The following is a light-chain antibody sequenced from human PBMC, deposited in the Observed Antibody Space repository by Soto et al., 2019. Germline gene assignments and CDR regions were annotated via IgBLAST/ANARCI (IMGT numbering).Light chain of an antibody. CDR1: SSDVGAYNF. Sequence: QSVLTQPASVSGSPGQSSTISCTGTSSDVGAYNFVSWYQHHPGKAPKLMIYDVSDRPSGVSNRFSGSKSGNTASLTISGLQAEDEADYYCSSFPRSNTALFGGGTKVTVL. V-gene: IGLV2-14*03. CDR2: DVS. CDR3: SSFPRSNTAL. J-gene: IGLJ3*02.